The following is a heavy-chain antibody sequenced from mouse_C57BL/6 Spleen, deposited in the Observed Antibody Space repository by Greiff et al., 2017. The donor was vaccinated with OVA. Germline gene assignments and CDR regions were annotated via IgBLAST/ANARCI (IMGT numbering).Heavy chain of an antibody. Sequence: EVKLVESGGGLVKPGGSLKLSCAASGFTFSSYAMSWVRQTPEKRLEWVATISDGGSYTYYPDNVKGRFTISRDNAKNNLYLQMSHLKSEDTAMYYYARGSTLFDYWGQGTTLTVSS. J-gene: IGHJ2*01. D-gene: IGHD1-1*01. CDR3: ARGSTLFDY. V-gene: IGHV5-4*03. CDR2: ISDGGSYT. CDR1: GFTFSSYA.